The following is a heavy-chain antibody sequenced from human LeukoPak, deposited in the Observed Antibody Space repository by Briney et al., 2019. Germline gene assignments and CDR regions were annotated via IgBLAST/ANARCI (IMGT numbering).Heavy chain of an antibody. V-gene: IGHV1-18*01. CDR1: GYTFTSYG. CDR3: ARCDFVWGNYRSRPILYFDY. Sequence: ASVKVSCKASGYTFTSYGISWVRQAPGQGLEWMGWISGYNGNTKYAQKLQGRVTVTTDTSTSTAYMDLRSLTSDDTAVYYCARCDFVWGNYRSRPILYFDYWGQGTLVTVSS. CDR2: ISGYNGNT. D-gene: IGHD3-16*02. J-gene: IGHJ4*02.